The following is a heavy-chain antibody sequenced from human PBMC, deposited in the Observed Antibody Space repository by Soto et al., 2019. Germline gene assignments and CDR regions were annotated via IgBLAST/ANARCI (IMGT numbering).Heavy chain of an antibody. CDR3: AKDHSSGWYSGEGY. CDR1: GFTFSSYG. D-gene: IGHD6-19*01. Sequence: GGSLRLSCAASGFTFSSYGMHWVRQAPGKGLEWVAVISYDGSNKYYADSVKGRFTISRDNSKNTLYLQMNSLRAEDTAVYYCAKDHSSGWYSGEGYWGQGTLVTVSS. J-gene: IGHJ4*02. V-gene: IGHV3-30*18. CDR2: ISYDGSNK.